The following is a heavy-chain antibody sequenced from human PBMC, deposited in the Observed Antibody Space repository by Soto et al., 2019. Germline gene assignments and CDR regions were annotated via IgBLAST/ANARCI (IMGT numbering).Heavy chain of an antibody. Sequence: QVQLVQSGAEVKKPGSSVKVSCKASGGTFSSYAISWVRQAPGQGLEWMGGIIPIFGTANYAQKFQGRVTITADESTSTAYMELSSLRSEDTAVYYCARQIAAAGSGAIGYYYGMDVWGQGTTVTVSS. J-gene: IGHJ6*02. V-gene: IGHV1-69*01. D-gene: IGHD6-13*01. CDR1: GGTFSSYA. CDR2: IIPIFGTA. CDR3: ARQIAAAGSGAIGYYYGMDV.